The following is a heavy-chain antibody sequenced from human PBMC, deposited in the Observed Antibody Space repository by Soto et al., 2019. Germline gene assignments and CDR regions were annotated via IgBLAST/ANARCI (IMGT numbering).Heavy chain of an antibody. J-gene: IGHJ4*02. CDR1: GFTFSSYA. D-gene: IGHD4-17*01. CDR2: ISGSGGST. Sequence: GGSLRLSCAASGFTFSSYAMSWVRQAPGKGLEWVSAISGSGGSTYYADSVKGRFTISRDNSKNTLYLQMNSLRAEDTAFYYCAKDADDYDYGAYYFDYWGQGTLVTVSS. V-gene: IGHV3-23*01. CDR3: AKDADDYDYGAYYFDY.